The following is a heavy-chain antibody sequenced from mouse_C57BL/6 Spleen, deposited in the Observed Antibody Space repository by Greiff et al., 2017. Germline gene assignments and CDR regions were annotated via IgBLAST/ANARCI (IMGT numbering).Heavy chain of an antibody. J-gene: IGHJ4*01. V-gene: IGHV5-9-1*02. CDR3: TRGIYDGYLSYAMDY. CDR2: ISSGGDYI. D-gene: IGHD2-3*01. CDR1: GFTFSSYA. Sequence: EVKLQESGEGLVKPGGSLKLSCAASGFTFSSYAMSWVRQTPEKRLEWVAYISSGGDYIYYADTVKGRFTISRDNARNTLYLQMSSLKSEDTAMYYCTRGIYDGYLSYAMDYWGQGTSVTVSS.